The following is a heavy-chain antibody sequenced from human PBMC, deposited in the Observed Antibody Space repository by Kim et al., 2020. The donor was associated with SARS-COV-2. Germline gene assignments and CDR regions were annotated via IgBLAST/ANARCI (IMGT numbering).Heavy chain of an antibody. D-gene: IGHD1-7*01. V-gene: IGHV3-21*01. CDR2: ITSGSGHI. Sequence: GGSLRLSCVASGFSFSSYSMIWVRQAPGKGLEWVSSITSGSGHIYYADSVKGRFTISRDNAKNSLYLQMNTLRAEDTAVYYCARKALTGSTSGPFDYWGQGSLVTVSS. CDR1: GFSFSSYS. CDR3: ARKALTGSTSGPFDY. J-gene: IGHJ4*02.